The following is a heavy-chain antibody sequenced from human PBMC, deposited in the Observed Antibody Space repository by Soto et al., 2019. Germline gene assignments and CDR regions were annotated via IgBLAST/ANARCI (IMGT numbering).Heavy chain of an antibody. V-gene: IGHV5-10-1*01. Sequence: PGESLKISCNGSGYSFTSYWISWVRQMPGKGLEWMGRIDPSDSYTNYSPSFQGHVTISRDNSKNTLYLQMNSLRAEDTAVYYCARVWLRYLDWEPYGMDVWGQGTTVTVSS. CDR1: GYSFTSYW. CDR2: IDPSDSYT. CDR3: ARVWLRYLDWEPYGMDV. D-gene: IGHD3-9*01. J-gene: IGHJ6*02.